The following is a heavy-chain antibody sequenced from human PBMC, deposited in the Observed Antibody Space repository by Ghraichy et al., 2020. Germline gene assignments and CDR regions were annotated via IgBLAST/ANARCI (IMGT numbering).Heavy chain of an antibody. D-gene: IGHD1-26*01. CDR1: GGSVSSGSFY. V-gene: IGHV4-61*02. Sequence: SETLSLTCTVSGGSVSSGSFYWTWIRQPAGKGLEWIGRMYTSGSPAYNPSLRSRVSMSVDTSKNQFSLKLTSLTAADTAVYYCARSIRSSSGSNFSGYLGGAFDIWGQGTKVTVSS. CDR2: MYTSGSP. J-gene: IGHJ3*02. CDR3: ARSIRSSSGSNFSGYLGGAFDI.